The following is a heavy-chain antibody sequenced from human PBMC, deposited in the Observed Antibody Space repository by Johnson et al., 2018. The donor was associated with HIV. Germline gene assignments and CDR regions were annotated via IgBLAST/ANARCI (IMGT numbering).Heavy chain of an antibody. J-gene: IGHJ3*02. D-gene: IGHD1-1*01. CDR3: ARGGNEIDAFDI. CDR1: GFTVSSNY. Sequence: VQLVESGGGVVRPGGSLRLSCAASGFTVSSNYMSWVRQAPGKGLEWVSVIYSGGSTYYADSVKGRFTISRENSKNTLYLQMNSLRAEDTAVYYCARGGNEIDAFDIWGQGTMVTVSS. CDR2: IYSGGST. V-gene: IGHV3-66*01.